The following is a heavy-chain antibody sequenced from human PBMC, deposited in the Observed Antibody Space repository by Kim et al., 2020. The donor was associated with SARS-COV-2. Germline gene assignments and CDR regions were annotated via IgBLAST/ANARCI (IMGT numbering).Heavy chain of an antibody. J-gene: IGHJ6*02. CDR1: GGSISSYY. V-gene: IGHV4-59*13. D-gene: IGHD3-10*01. Sequence: SETLSLTCTVSGGSISSYYWSWIRQPPGKGLEWIGYISYSGSTNYNPSLKSRVTISVDTSKNQFSLKLSSVTAADTAVYYCARDHLMYYYGSGSYSEYYYYGMDVWGQGTTVTVSS. CDR2: ISYSGST. CDR3: ARDHLMYYYGSGSYSEYYYYGMDV.